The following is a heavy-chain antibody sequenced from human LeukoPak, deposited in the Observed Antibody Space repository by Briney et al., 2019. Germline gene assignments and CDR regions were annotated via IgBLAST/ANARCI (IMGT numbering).Heavy chain of an antibody. CDR3: TKSDWFDP. Sequence: GGSLRLSCAASGFTFSGYCMHWVRQAPGKGLEWLARINDDGSITSYADSVKGRFTISRDTAKNTLYLQMNSLRAEDTAVYYCTKSDWFDPWGQGTLVTVSS. D-gene: IGHD3-3*01. CDR2: INDDGSIT. J-gene: IGHJ5*02. CDR1: GFTFSGYC. V-gene: IGHV3-74*01.